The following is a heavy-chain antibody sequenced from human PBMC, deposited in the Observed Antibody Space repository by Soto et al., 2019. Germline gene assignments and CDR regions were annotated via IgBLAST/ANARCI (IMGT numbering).Heavy chain of an antibody. Sequence: GGSLRLSCAAFGFTFSSYSMNWVRQAPGKGLEWVSYISSSSSTIYYADSVKGRFTISRDNAKNSLYLQMNSLRDEDTAVYYCARDPLSYDSSGYYHKADYYYGMDVWGQGTTVTVSS. J-gene: IGHJ6*02. CDR1: GFTFSSYS. D-gene: IGHD3-22*01. V-gene: IGHV3-48*02. CDR2: ISSSSSTI. CDR3: ARDPLSYDSSGYYHKADYYYGMDV.